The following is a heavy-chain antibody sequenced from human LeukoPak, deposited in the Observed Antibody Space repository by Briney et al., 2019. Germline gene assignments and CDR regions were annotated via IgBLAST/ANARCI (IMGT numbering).Heavy chain of an antibody. J-gene: IGHJ4*02. V-gene: IGHV4-34*01. D-gene: IGHD3-10*01. CDR2: INHSGST. CDR3: AGGAGDHNLPARQSDY. Sequence: SETLSLTCAVYGGSFSGYYWSWIRQPPGKGLEWIGEINHSGSTNYNPSLKSRVTISVDTSKNQFSLKLSSVTAADTAVYYCAGGAGDHNLPARQSDYWGQGTLVTVSS. CDR1: GGSFSGYY.